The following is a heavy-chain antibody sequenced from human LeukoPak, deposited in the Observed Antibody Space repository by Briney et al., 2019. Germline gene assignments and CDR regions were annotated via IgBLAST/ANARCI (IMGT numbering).Heavy chain of an antibody. Sequence: KPGGSLRLPCAASGFTFSNFNMNWVRQAPGKGLEWVSSISSSSSYIYYADSVKGRFTISRDNAKNSLYLQMNSLRAEDTAVYYCAREEPYCSSTTCYEDAFDVWGQGTMVTVSS. CDR3: AREEPYCSSTTCYEDAFDV. V-gene: IGHV3-21*01. CDR2: ISSSSSYI. J-gene: IGHJ3*01. CDR1: GFTFSNFN. D-gene: IGHD2-2*01.